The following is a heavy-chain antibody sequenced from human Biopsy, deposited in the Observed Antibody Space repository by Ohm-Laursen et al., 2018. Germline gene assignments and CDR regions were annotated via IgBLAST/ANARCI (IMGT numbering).Heavy chain of an antibody. CDR2: IHYSGNT. V-gene: IGHV4-31*03. CDR3: TRAGGGKIYGL. Sequence: TLSLTCTVSGVSINTGGYYWTWIRQHPETGLEWIGYIHYSGNTLYNPSLKSRLTISVDTSRNQFSLKLTSVTAADTALYYCTRAGGGKIYGLWGQGTLVTVSS. CDR1: GVSINTGGYY. J-gene: IGHJ4*02. D-gene: IGHD3-16*01.